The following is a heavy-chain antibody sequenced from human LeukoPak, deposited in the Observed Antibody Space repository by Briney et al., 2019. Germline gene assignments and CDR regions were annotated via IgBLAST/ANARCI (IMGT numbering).Heavy chain of an antibody. CDR1: GGSVSSGSYY. CDR2: VSYSGST. J-gene: IGHJ4*02. CDR3: ARGGAADHFDY. D-gene: IGHD6-13*01. Sequence: PSETLYLTCTVSGGSVSSGSYYWSWIRQPPGKGLEWIGYVSYSGSTNSNPSLKSRVTISVDTSKNQFSLKLSSVTAADTAVYYCARGGAADHFDYWGQGTLVTVSS. V-gene: IGHV4-61*01.